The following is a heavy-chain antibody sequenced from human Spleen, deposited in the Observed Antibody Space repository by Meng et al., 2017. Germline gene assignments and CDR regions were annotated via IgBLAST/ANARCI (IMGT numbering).Heavy chain of an antibody. CDR3: ARDLESGRVWIAAASRKFDY. V-gene: IGHV4-4*02. Sequence: QVLLQGGGPGLVNPLGTLSLTCAVSGCSYSISNWCSWVRQPPGKGLEWIGEIYHSGSTNYNPSLKNRVTISVDKSKNQFSLKLSSVTAADTAVYYCARDLESGRVWIAAASRKFDYWGQGTLVTVSS. J-gene: IGHJ4*02. CDR2: IYHSGST. D-gene: IGHD6-13*01. CDR1: GCSYSISNW.